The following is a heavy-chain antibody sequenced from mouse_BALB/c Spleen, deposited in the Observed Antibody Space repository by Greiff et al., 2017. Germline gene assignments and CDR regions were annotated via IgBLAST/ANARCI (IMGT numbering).Heavy chain of an antibody. CDR1: GYTFTSYV. J-gene: IGHJ4*01. D-gene: IGHD2-13*01. V-gene: IGHV1-14*01. Sequence: EVKLMESGPELVKPGASVKMSCKVSGYTFTSYVMHWVKQKPGQGLEWIGYINPYNDGTKYNEKFKGKATLTSDKSSSTAYMELSSLTSEDSAVYYCARGGGEGYYAMDYWGQGTSVTVSS. CDR2: INPYNDGT. CDR3: ARGGGEGYYAMDY.